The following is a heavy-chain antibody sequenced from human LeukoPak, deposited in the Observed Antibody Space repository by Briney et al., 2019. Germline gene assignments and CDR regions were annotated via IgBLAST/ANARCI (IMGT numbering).Heavy chain of an antibody. CDR2: ISYDGSNK. J-gene: IGHJ5*02. D-gene: IGHD6-13*01. Sequence: GGSLRLSCAASGFTFSSYAMHWVRQAPGKGLEWVAVISYDGSNKYYADSVKGRFTISRDNAKNSLYLQMNSLRAEDTAVYYCARGNTPTSSSWQQNWFDPWGQGTLVTVSS. V-gene: IGHV3-30*04. CDR3: ARGNTPTSSSWQQNWFDP. CDR1: GFTFSSYA.